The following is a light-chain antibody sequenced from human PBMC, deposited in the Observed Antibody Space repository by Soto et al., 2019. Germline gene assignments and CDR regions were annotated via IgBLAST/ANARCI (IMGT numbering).Light chain of an antibody. V-gene: IGLV2-14*03. CDR2: EVN. J-gene: IGLJ1*01. CDR1: SNDVGGYKY. Sequence: QSVLTQPASVSGAPGQSITISCTGTSNDVGGYKYVSWYQQRPGTAPKLIMFEVNNRPSGVSDRFSGSRSANTAPLTISGLQAQDEADYYCSSYSSNNILSYVFGTGTKVTVL. CDR3: SSYSSNNILSYV.